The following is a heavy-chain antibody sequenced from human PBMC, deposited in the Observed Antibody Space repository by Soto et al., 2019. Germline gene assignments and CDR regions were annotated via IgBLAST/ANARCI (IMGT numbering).Heavy chain of an antibody. CDR1: GFTFSSYA. V-gene: IGHV3-23*01. CDR3: AKDQLRDYDFWSGADWFDP. J-gene: IGHJ5*02. D-gene: IGHD3-3*01. CDR2: ISGSGGST. Sequence: GGSLRLSCAASGFTFSSYAMSWVRQAPGKGLEWVSAISGSGGSTYYADSVKGRFTISRDNSKNTLYLQMNSLRAEDTAVYYCAKDQLRDYDFWSGADWFDPWGQGTLVTVSS.